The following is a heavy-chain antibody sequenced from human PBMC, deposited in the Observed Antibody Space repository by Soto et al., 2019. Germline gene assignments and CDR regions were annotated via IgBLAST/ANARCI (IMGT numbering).Heavy chain of an antibody. V-gene: IGHV3-72*01. CDR3: ARGVVSTGYFDY. D-gene: IGHD5-12*01. J-gene: IGHJ4*02. CDR1: GFTFSDHY. CDR2: SRDKVHSHTT. Sequence: EVQLAESGGGLVQPGGSLRLSCAASGFTFSDHYMDWVRQAPGKGLEWVGRSRDKVHSHTTEDAASVKGRFTISRGDSENSLYLQMNSVKTDDTAVYYCARGVVSTGYFDYWGQGTLVTVSS.